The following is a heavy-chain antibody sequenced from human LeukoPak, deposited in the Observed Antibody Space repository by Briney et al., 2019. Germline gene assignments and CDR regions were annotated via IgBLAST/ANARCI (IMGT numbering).Heavy chain of an antibody. Sequence: ASVKISCKVSGYTFTDYYMHWVQQAPGRGLEWMGLVDPEDGETIYAEKFQGRVTITADTSTDTAYMELSSLRSEDTAVYYCASGGYDFWSGWNRYNWFDPWGQGTLVTVSS. CDR2: VDPEDGET. J-gene: IGHJ5*02. V-gene: IGHV1-69-2*01. CDR1: GYTFTDYY. CDR3: ASGGYDFWSGWNRYNWFDP. D-gene: IGHD3-3*01.